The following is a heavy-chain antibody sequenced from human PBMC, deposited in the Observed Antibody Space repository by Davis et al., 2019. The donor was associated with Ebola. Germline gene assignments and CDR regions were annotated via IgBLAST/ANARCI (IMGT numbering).Heavy chain of an antibody. CDR2: IIPIFGTP. Sequence: SVKVSCKASGGTFSTYAITWVRQAPGQGLEWMGGIIPIFGTPHYAQKFQGRVTITADKSTSTAYMELSSLRSEDTAVYYCAREGVVVVAERAQYYNGMDIWGQGTTVTVSS. V-gene: IGHV1-69*06. J-gene: IGHJ6*02. CDR1: GGTFSTYA. D-gene: IGHD2-15*01. CDR3: AREGVVVVAERAQYYNGMDI.